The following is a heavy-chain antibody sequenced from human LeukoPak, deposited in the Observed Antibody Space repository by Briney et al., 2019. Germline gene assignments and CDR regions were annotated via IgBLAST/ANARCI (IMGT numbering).Heavy chain of an antibody. CDR3: ARDPISARYYYDSSGYSIDY. D-gene: IGHD3-22*01. CDR2: IYHSGST. V-gene: IGHV4-38-2*02. CDR1: GYSISSGYY. Sequence: SETLSLTCTVSGYSISSGYYWGWIRPPPGKGLEWIGSIYHSGSTYYNPSLKSRVTISVDTSKNQFSLKLSSVTAADTAVYYCARDPISARYYYDSSGYSIDYWGQGTLVTVSS. J-gene: IGHJ4*02.